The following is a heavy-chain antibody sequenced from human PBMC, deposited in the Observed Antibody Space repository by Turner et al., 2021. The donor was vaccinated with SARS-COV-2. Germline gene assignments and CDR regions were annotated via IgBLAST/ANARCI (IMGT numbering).Heavy chain of an antibody. CDR2: IIPAFGTT. CDR1: GGIFSTYA. D-gene: IGHD4-17*01. Sequence: QVQLVQSGAEVKKPGSSVKVSCKASGGIFSTYAISWVRQAPGQGLEWRGGIIPAFGTTNYAQHFQGRATITADESTSYLELSSLRSEDTAVYYCAKAQGEYGDYGGDYWGQGTLVTVSS. J-gene: IGHJ4*02. V-gene: IGHV1-69*01. CDR3: AKAQGEYGDYGGDY.